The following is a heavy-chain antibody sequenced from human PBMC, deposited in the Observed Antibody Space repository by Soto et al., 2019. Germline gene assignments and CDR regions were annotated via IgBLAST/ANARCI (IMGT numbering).Heavy chain of an antibody. CDR2: ISYDGSNK. Sequence: QVQLVESGGGVVQPWRSLRLSCAASGFTFSSYGMHWVRQAPGKGLEWVAVISYDGSNKYYADSVKGRFTISRDNSKNTLYLQMNSLRAEDTAVYYCATVPAAHNYYGMDVWGQGTTVTVSS. CDR1: GFTFSSYG. V-gene: IGHV3-30*03. D-gene: IGHD2-2*01. CDR3: ATVPAAHNYYGMDV. J-gene: IGHJ6*02.